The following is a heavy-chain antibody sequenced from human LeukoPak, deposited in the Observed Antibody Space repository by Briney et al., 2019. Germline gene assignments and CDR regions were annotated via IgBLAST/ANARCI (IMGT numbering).Heavy chain of an antibody. Sequence: GASVKVSCKASGYTFTGYYMHWVRQAPGQGLEWMGWINPNSGGTNYAQKFQGRVTMTRDTSISTAYMELSRLRSDDTAVYYCARGGVRITMVRGVPACGMDVWGQGTTVTVSS. V-gene: IGHV1-2*02. J-gene: IGHJ6*02. D-gene: IGHD3-10*01. CDR2: INPNSGGT. CDR3: ARGGVRITMVRGVPACGMDV. CDR1: GYTFTGYY.